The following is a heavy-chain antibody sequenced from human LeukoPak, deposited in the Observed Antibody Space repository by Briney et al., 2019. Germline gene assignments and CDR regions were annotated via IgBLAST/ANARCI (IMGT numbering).Heavy chain of an antibody. CDR3: ARGQDYYDSSGYWGY. V-gene: IGHV1-18*01. CDR2: ISAYNGNT. CDR1: GYTFTSYG. D-gene: IGHD3-22*01. Sequence: GASVKVSCKASGYTFTSYGISWVRQAPGQGLEWMGWISAYNGNTNYAQKLQGRVTMTTDTSTSTAYMELRSPRSDDTAVYYCARGQDYYDSSGYWGYWGQGTLVTVSS. J-gene: IGHJ4*02.